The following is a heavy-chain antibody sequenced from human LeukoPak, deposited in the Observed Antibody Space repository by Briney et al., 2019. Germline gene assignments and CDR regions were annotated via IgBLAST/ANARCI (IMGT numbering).Heavy chain of an antibody. J-gene: IGHJ4*02. CDR3: ARYRSGSSDY. Sequence: GGSLRLSCAASGFIFSNFGMHWVHQAPGRGLEWVAVIWYDGSRKYYADSAKGRFTISRDNSKNTVSLQMNSLRAEDTAMYYCARYRSGSSDYWGQGTLVTVSS. CDR2: IWYDGSRK. V-gene: IGHV3-33*01. CDR1: GFIFSNFG. D-gene: IGHD3-10*01.